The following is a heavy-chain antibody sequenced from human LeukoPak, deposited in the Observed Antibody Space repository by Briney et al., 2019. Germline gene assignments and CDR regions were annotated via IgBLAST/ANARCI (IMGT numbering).Heavy chain of an antibody. Sequence: PGGSLKLSCVASGLNFNSRWMTWVRQAPGKGLEWVANIKQDGSEKYYVDSVKGRFTITRDNAKNSLYLQMNSLRAEDTAVYFCARRGQSNSWSHFDYWGQGALVTVSS. V-gene: IGHV3-7*01. CDR1: GLNFNSRW. CDR3: ARRGQSNSWSHFDY. D-gene: IGHD6-13*01. J-gene: IGHJ4*02. CDR2: IKQDGSEK.